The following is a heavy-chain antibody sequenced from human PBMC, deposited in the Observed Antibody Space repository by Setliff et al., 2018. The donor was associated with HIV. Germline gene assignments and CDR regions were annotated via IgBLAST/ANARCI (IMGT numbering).Heavy chain of an antibody. CDR3: ARDQRRAAALDY. CDR2: ISYDGSNK. D-gene: IGHD6-13*01. J-gene: IGHJ4*02. CDR1: GFTFSSYA. V-gene: IGHV3-30*04. Sequence: LRLSCAASGFTFSSYAMHWVRQAPGKGLEWVAVISYDGSNKYYADSVKGRFTISRDNSKITLYLQMNSLRAEDTAVYYCARDQRRAAALDYWGQGTLVTVPQ.